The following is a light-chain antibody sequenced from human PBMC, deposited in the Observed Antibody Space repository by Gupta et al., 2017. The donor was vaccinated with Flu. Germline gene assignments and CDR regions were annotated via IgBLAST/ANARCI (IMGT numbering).Light chain of an antibody. J-gene: IGLJ2*01. V-gene: IGLV1-40*01. Sequence: QSVLTQPPSVSGAPGQRVAISCTGNSSNLGARYDVHWYQQYPGAAPRLLISGNKYRPSGVPDRLSGSRSATSASLAITGLRAEDEAEYYCQSYDSSRGGSVVFGVGTKLTVL. CDR2: GNK. CDR3: QSYDSSRGGSVV. CDR1: SSNLGARYD.